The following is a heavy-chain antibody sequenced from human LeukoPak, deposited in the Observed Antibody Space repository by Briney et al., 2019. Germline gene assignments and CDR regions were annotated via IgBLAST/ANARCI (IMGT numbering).Heavy chain of an antibody. D-gene: IGHD5-18*01. CDR2: IYHSGST. J-gene: IGHJ5*02. Sequence: SETLSLTCTVSGYSISSGYYWGWIRQPPGKGLEWIRSIYHSGSTYCNPSLKSRVTISVDTSKNQFSLKLSSVTAADTAVYYCAREDTARQLNWFDPWGQGTLVTVSS. V-gene: IGHV4-38-2*02. CDR1: GYSISSGYY. CDR3: AREDTARQLNWFDP.